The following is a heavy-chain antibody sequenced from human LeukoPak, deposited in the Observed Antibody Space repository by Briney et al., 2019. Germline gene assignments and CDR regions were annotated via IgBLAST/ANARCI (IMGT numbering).Heavy chain of an antibody. CDR1: GFTVSSNY. V-gene: IGHV3-53*01. CDR2: IYDIGNT. CDR3: ARGGMRRPYDC. Sequence: GGSLRLSRAVSGFTVSSNYMSWVRQAPGKGLEWVSVIYDIGNTYYADSVKGRFTISRDTSKNTVYLQMNSLRAEDTAVYYCARGGMRRPYDCWGGGALVTVSS. J-gene: IGHJ4*02. D-gene: IGHD1-14*01.